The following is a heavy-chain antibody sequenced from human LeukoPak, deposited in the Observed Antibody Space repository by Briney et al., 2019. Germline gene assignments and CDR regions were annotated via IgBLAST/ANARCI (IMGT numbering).Heavy chain of an antibody. D-gene: IGHD3-16*01. Sequence: SETLSLTCAVYGESFSGYYWNWIRQPPGKGLEWIGEINHSGSTSYNPSLKSRVTISEDPSKNQFSLKLSSVTAADTAVYYCARDPGGRWGSVPGSFDYWGQGTLVTVSS. CDR1: GESFSGYY. CDR2: INHSGST. V-gene: IGHV4-34*01. J-gene: IGHJ4*02. CDR3: ARDPGGRWGSVPGSFDY.